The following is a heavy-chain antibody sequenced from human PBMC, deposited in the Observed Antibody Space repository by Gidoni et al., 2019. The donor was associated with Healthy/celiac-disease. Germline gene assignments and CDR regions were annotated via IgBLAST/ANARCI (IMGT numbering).Heavy chain of an antibody. D-gene: IGHD3-22*01. V-gene: IGHV1-69*01. CDR1: GGTFSSYA. CDR3: ARGTTMIEECWFDP. CDR2: IIPIFGTA. Sequence: QVQLVQSGAEVKKPGSAVKVPCKASGGTFSSYAISWVRQAPGQGLEWMGGIIPIFGTANYAQKFQGRVTITADESTSTAYMELSSLRSEDTAVYYCARGTTMIEECWFDPWGQGTLVTVSS. J-gene: IGHJ5*02.